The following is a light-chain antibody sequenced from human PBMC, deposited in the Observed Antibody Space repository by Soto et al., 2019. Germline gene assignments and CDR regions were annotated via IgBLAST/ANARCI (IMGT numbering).Light chain of an antibody. CDR1: HSVGNY. CDR2: EAS. V-gene: IGKV3D-15*01. J-gene: IGKJ4*01. CDR3: QQYNSYPLT. Sequence: EIVMTQSPATLSVSLGERATLSCRASHSVGNYFAWHQKTPGPAPMLLIYEASSRATGIDDMCSGGGAGTDFTITISRLEPEDFVDYYRQQYNSYPLTFGRGTKVDIK.